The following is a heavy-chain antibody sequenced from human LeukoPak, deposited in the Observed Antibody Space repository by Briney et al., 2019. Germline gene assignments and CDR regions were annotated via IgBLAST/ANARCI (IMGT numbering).Heavy chain of an antibody. Sequence: SETLSLTCTVSGGSISSYYWSWIRQPPGKGLEWIGYIYYSGSTNYNPSLKSRVTISVDTSKNQFSLKLSSVTAADTAVYYCARVSHYYDSSGYYYVRAFDIWGQGTMVTVSS. CDR3: ARVSHYYDSSGYYYVRAFDI. J-gene: IGHJ3*02. CDR1: GGSISSYY. D-gene: IGHD3-22*01. CDR2: IYYSGST. V-gene: IGHV4-59*12.